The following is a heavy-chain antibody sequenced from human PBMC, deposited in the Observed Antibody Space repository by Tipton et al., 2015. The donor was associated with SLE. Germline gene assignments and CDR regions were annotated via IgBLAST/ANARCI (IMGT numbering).Heavy chain of an antibody. CDR1: GGTFSSYA. D-gene: IGHD5-12*01. Sequence: QSGAEVKKPGSSVKVSCKASGGTFSSYAISWVRQAPGQGLEWMGRIIPIFGTANYAQKFQGRVTIIADESTSTAYMELSSLRSEDTAVYYCARDLRGYSGYDNVGAFDIWGQGTMVTVSS. J-gene: IGHJ3*02. V-gene: IGHV1-69*15. CDR3: ARDLRGYSGYDNVGAFDI. CDR2: IIPIFGTA.